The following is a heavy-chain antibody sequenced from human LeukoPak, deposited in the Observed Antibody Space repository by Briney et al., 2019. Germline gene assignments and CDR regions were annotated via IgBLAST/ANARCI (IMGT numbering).Heavy chain of an antibody. CDR1: GFTFSSYA. D-gene: IGHD3-22*01. CDR2: ISGSGGST. Sequence: GGSLRLSCAASGFTFSSYAMSWVRQAPGKGLEWVSAISGSGGSTYYADSVKGRFTISRDNSKNTLYLQMNSLRAEDTAVYYXXXXXXYYDSSGYRDYWGQGTLVTVSS. V-gene: IGHV3-23*01. J-gene: IGHJ4*02. CDR3: XXXXXYYDSSGYRDY.